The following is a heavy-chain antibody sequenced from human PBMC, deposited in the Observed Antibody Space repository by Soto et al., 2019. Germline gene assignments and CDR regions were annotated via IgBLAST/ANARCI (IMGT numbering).Heavy chain of an antibody. CDR2: ISWNSGSI. CDR1: GFTFDDYA. Sequence: VQLVESGGGLVQPGRSLRLSCAASGFTFDDYAMHWVRQAPGKGLEWVSGISWNSGSIGYADSVKGRFTISRDNAKNSLYLQMNSLRAEDTALYYCAKDNSAAGSISLIDYWGQGTLVTVSS. D-gene: IGHD6-13*01. CDR3: AKDNSAAGSISLIDY. J-gene: IGHJ4*02. V-gene: IGHV3-9*01.